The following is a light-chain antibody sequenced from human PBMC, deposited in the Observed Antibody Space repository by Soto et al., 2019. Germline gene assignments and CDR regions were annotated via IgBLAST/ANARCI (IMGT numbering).Light chain of an antibody. CDR3: QQHNNWPPWT. CDR1: QSISIN. J-gene: IGKJ1*01. Sequence: ELMMTQSPGTLSVSPGERVTLSCKASQSISINLAWYQQKPGQAPRLLIYSASTRATGVPARFSGSGSGTEFTLTISGLQSEDFAVYYCQQHNNWPPWTFGQGTKVEIK. V-gene: IGKV3-15*01. CDR2: SAS.